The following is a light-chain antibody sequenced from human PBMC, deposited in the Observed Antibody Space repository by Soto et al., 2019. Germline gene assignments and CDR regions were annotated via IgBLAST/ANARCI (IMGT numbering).Light chain of an antibody. J-gene: IGKJ1*01. Sequence: HMTESPSSLSASVGDRISFTCRASQTITYYLAWYHQKPGKAPKLLIYKASSLEGGVPSRFSGSGSGTVFTLTISSLQPDDFGTYCCQQYNTYPWTFGQGTKVDIK. CDR1: QTITYY. V-gene: IGKV1-5*03. CDR2: KAS. CDR3: QQYNTYPWT.